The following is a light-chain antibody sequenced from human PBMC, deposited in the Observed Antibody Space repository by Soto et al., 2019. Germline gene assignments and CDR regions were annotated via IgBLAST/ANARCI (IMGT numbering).Light chain of an antibody. CDR3: QQYYSTPT. CDR2: CEY. CDR1: QNVLYSSNNTHY. Sequence: DIVMTQSPDSLAVSLGERATINCKSSQNVLYSSNNTHYLAGYQQKPGQPPQLLFYCEYTRESGIPDRFSGSWSGTDFTLTISILQAEDVAVYDCQQYYSTPTFVQVTKLEIK. J-gene: IGKJ2*01. V-gene: IGKV4-1*01.